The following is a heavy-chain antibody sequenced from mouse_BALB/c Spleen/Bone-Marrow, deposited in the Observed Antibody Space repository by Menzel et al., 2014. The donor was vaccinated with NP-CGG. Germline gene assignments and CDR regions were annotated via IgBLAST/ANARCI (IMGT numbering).Heavy chain of an antibody. Sequence: QVHVKQSGAELVKPGASVKLSCKASGYTFTSYWMHWVKQRPGQGLEWIGEINPSNGRTNYNEKFKSKATLTVDKPSSTAYMQLSSLTSEDSAVYYCARSSYYYGSSYVNAMDYWGQGTSVTVSS. D-gene: IGHD1-1*01. CDR2: INPSNGRT. CDR3: ARSSYYYGSSYVNAMDY. J-gene: IGHJ4*01. CDR1: GYTFTSYW. V-gene: IGHV1S81*02.